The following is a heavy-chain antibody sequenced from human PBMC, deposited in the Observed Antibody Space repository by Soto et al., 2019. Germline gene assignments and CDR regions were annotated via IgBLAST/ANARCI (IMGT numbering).Heavy chain of an antibody. CDR1: GFTFSNYG. CDR3: ASSAVAGTAYYYMDV. CDR2: IWYDGSNK. Sequence: ESGGGVVQPGRSLTLSCAASGFTFSNYGMHWVRQAPGKGLEWVAIIWYDGSNKYYTDSVKGRFTISRDNSKNTLYLQMNSLRAEDTAVYYCASSAVAGTAYYYMDVWGKGTTVTVSS. D-gene: IGHD6-19*01. V-gene: IGHV3-33*01. J-gene: IGHJ6*03.